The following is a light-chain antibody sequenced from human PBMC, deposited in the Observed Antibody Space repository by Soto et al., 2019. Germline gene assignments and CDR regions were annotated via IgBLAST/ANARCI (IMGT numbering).Light chain of an antibody. V-gene: IGKV1-5*03. Sequence: DIQMTQSPSTLSASVGDRVTITCRASQSISSWLAWYQQKPGKAPKLLIYKASSLEGGVPSRFSGSGSGTEFTLTINSLQPDDFAAYYCQQYCRYPWTFGQGTKVEIK. CDR2: KAS. CDR1: QSISSW. J-gene: IGKJ1*01. CDR3: QQYCRYPWT.